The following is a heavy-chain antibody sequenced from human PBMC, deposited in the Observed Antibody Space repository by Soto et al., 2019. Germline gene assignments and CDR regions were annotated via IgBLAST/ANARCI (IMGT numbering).Heavy chain of an antibody. CDR2: IYYRGNA. J-gene: IGHJ4*02. CDR3: ARLEGLATISYYFDF. D-gene: IGHD3-9*01. CDR1: DDSINSDKFY. Sequence: HLQLQESGPGLVKPSETLSLMCSVSDDSINSDKFYWGWIRQPPGKGLEWIGSIYYRGNAYYNPSLQTRVTISLDKSKSQFSLKVNSVTAADSAVYFCARLEGLATISYYFDFWGPGALVTVSS. V-gene: IGHV4-39*01.